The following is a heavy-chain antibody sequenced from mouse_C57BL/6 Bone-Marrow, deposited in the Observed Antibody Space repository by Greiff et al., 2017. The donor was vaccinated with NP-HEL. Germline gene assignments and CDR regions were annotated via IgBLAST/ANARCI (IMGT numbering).Heavy chain of an antibody. CDR3: TSPGDGQLRLRFAY. J-gene: IGHJ3*01. CDR1: GYSFTSGYY. Sequence: VQLKESGPGLVKPSQSLSLTCSVTGYSFTSGYYWNWIRQLPGNKLEWMGYISYDGSNNYNPSLKNRISITRDTSRTQFFLKLNSVTTEDTATYYATSPGDGQLRLRFAYWGQGTLVTVSA. CDR2: ISYDGSN. V-gene: IGHV3-6*01. D-gene: IGHD3-2*02.